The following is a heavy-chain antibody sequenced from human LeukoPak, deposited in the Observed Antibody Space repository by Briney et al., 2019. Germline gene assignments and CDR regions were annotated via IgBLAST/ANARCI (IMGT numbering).Heavy chain of an antibody. CDR1: GFIFSSYG. Sequence: GGSLRLSCAASGFIFSSYGMHWVRQAPGKGLEWVAVIWYDGSNKNYADSIKGRFTISRDNSKNTLYPQMNSLRAEDTAVYYCASSYYDILTGYQELDHWGQGTLVTVSS. D-gene: IGHD3-9*01. CDR2: IWYDGSNK. V-gene: IGHV3-33*01. J-gene: IGHJ4*02. CDR3: ASSYYDILTGYQELDH.